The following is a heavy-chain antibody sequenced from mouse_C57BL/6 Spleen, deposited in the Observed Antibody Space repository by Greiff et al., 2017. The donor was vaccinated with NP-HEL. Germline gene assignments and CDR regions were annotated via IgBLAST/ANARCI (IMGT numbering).Heavy chain of an antibody. CDR3: TWDYGSHWYFDV. CDR1: GFTFSNYW. J-gene: IGHJ1*03. V-gene: IGHV6-3*01. D-gene: IGHD1-1*01. CDR2: IRLKSDNYAT. Sequence: EVQGVESGGGLVQPGGSMKLSCVASGFTFSNYWMNWVRQSPEKGLEWVAQIRLKSDNYATHYAESVKGRFTISRDDSKSSVYLQMNNLRAEDTGIYYCTWDYGSHWYFDVWGTGTTVTVSS.